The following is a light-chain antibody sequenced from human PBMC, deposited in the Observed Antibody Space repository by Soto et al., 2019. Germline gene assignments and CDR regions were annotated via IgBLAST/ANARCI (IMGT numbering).Light chain of an antibody. CDR1: RSVSSF. CDR2: DAS. V-gene: IGKV3-11*01. CDR3: QQRSNWPLT. Sequence: EIVLTQSPATLSLSPGERATLSCRASRSVSSFLAWYQQKPGQVPRLLIYDASIRAPGIPARFSGSGSGTDFTLTISSLEPEVFAVNSCQQRSNWPLTFGGGTRVEIK. J-gene: IGKJ4*01.